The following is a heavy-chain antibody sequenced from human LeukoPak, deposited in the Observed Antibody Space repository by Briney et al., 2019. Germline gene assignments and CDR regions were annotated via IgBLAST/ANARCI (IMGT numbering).Heavy chain of an antibody. CDR2: IYSDGNT. CDR3: AGDTHSSSWYDH. V-gene: IGHV3-53*01. D-gene: IGHD6-19*01. CDR1: GFTVSSIY. J-gene: IGHJ5*02. Sequence: GGSLRLSCAVAGFTVSSIYMSWVRQAPGKGLEWVSFIYSDGNTYYGDSVKGRFTLSRDSSRNTLYLQMNSLTVDDTAVYYCAGDTHSSSWYDHWGQGTLVTVSS.